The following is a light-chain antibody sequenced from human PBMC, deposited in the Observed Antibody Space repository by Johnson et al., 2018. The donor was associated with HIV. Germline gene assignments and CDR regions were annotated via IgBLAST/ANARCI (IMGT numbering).Light chain of an antibody. V-gene: IGLV1-51*02. CDR2: ENN. CDR3: GTWDSSLSASYV. J-gene: IGLJ1*01. CDR1: SSNIGNNY. Sequence: QSVLTQPPSVSAAPGQKVTIPCSGSSSNIGNNYVSWYQQLPGTATKLLIYENNKRPSGIPDRFSGSKSGTSATLAITGLQTGDEADHYCGTWDSSLSASYVFGTGTKVTVL.